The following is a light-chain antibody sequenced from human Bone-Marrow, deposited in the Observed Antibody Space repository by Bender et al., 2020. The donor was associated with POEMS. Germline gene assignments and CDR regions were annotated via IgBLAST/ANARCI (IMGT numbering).Light chain of an antibody. Sequence: QSALTQPASVSGSPGQSITFSCTGVGSYKFVSWYQQHPGKAPKLMIYEDNKRPTGVSNRFSGSKSGNTGSLTISGLQAEDEGEYFCSSVTSSTSLERVFGGGTKLTVL. V-gene: IGLV2-14*02. J-gene: IGLJ3*02. CDR1: VGSYKF. CDR3: SSVTSSTSLERV. CDR2: EDN.